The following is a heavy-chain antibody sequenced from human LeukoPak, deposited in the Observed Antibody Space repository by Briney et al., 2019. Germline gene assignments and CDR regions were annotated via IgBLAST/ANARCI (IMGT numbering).Heavy chain of an antibody. CDR2: ISYDGSNK. V-gene: IGHV3-30-3*01. CDR1: GFTFSSYA. Sequence: GGSLRLSCAASGFTFSSYAMHWVRRAPGKGLEWVAVISYDGSNKYYADSAKGRFTISRDNSKNTLYLQMNSLRAEDTAVYYCARDFHGSGSYPWLDPWGQGTLVTVSS. D-gene: IGHD3-10*01. CDR3: ARDFHGSGSYPWLDP. J-gene: IGHJ5*02.